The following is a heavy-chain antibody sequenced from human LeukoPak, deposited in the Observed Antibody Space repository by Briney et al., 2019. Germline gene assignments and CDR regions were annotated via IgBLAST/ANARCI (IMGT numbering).Heavy chain of an antibody. CDR2: IYYSGST. J-gene: IGHJ3*02. CDR1: GGSISSYY. D-gene: IGHD5-24*01. V-gene: IGHV4-59*12. CDR3: ARGKRWLQLSNPRVRNRGAFDI. Sequence: MSSETLSLTCTVSGGSISSYYWSWIRQPPGKGLEWVGYIYYSGSTNYNPSLKSRVTISVDTSKNQFSLKLSSVTAADTAVYYCARGKRWLQLSNPRVRNRGAFDIWGQGTMVTVSS.